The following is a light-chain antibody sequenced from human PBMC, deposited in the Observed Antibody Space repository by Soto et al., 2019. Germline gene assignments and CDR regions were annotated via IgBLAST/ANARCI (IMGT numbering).Light chain of an antibody. V-gene: IGKV3-20*01. CDR1: QSVSSSY. CDR3: QQYGSSSWT. J-gene: IGKJ1*01. CDR2: GAS. Sequence: EIVLTQSPGTLSFSPGERATLSCRASQSVSSSYLAWYQQQPGQAPRLLIYGASSRATGIPDRFSGSGSGTDFTLTISRLEPEEFAVYYSQQYGSSSWTFGQGTRVEIX.